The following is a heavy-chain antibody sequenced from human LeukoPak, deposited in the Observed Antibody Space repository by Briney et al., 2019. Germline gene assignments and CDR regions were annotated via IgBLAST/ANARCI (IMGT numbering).Heavy chain of an antibody. CDR2: INHSGST. Sequence: PSETLSLTCAVYGGSFSGYYWSWLRQPPGKGLEWIGEINHSGSTNYNPSLKSRVTISVDTSKNQFSLKLSSVTAADTAVYYCARAGGYCSGGSCYPLDYWGQGTLVTVSS. V-gene: IGHV4-34*01. D-gene: IGHD2-15*01. CDR1: GGSFSGYY. CDR3: ARAGGYCSGGSCYPLDY. J-gene: IGHJ4*02.